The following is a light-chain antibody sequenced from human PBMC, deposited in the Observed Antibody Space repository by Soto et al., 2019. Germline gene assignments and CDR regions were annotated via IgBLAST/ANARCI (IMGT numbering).Light chain of an antibody. CDR3: TSWKTSNTMI. CDR2: DVN. V-gene: IGLV2-14*03. Sequence: QSVLTQRASVSGSPGQSITISCPGTSSDIGAYNFVSWYQQHPGKAPKLMLYDVNIRPSGVSNRFSGSKSGNTASLTISGLQAEHEADYYCTSWKTSNTMIFGGGTKVTVL. J-gene: IGLJ2*01. CDR1: SSDIGAYNF.